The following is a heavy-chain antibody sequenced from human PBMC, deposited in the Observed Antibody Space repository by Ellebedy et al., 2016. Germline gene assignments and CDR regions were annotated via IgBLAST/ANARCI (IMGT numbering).Heavy chain of an antibody. CDR2: ISYDGNNK. CDR3: ATRGSYGSGTTLHPYFDY. J-gene: IGHJ4*02. CDR1: GFTFSSYA. V-gene: IGHV3-30-3*01. Sequence: GGSLRLXCAASGFTFSSYAMHWVRQAPGKGLEWVAVISYDGNNKYYADSVKGRFTISRDNSKNTLYLQMNSLRAEDTAVYYCATRGSYGSGTTLHPYFDYWGQGTLVTVSS. D-gene: IGHD3-10*01.